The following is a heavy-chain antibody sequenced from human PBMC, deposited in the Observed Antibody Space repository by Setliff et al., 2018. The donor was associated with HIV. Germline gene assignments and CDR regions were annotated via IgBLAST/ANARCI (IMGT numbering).Heavy chain of an antibody. Sequence: ASVKVSCKASGYTSNNYGISWVRLPPGQGLEWMGWISYNSGNTHYSQRLQDRGTMTIDTLTATVYMELTSLRSDDTAVYYCASQTGGRRAFEIWGQGTVVTVSS. CDR2: ISYNSGNT. CDR1: GYTSNNYG. CDR3: ASQTGGRRAFEI. J-gene: IGHJ3*02. V-gene: IGHV1-18*01. D-gene: IGHD3-16*01.